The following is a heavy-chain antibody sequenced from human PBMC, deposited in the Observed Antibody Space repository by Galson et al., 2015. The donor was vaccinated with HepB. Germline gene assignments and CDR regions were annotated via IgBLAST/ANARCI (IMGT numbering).Heavy chain of an antibody. V-gene: IGHV4-59*01. CDR2: IYYSGST. CDR3: ARDSRWLQDPYYYGMDV. Sequence: QVQLQESGPGLVKPSETLSLTCTVSGGSISSYYWSWIRQPPGKGLEWIGYIYYSGSTNYNPSLKSRVTISVDTSKNQFSLKLMSVTAADTAVYYCARDSRWLQDPYYYGMDVWGQGTTVTVSS. D-gene: IGHD5-24*01. CDR1: GGSISSYY. J-gene: IGHJ6*02.